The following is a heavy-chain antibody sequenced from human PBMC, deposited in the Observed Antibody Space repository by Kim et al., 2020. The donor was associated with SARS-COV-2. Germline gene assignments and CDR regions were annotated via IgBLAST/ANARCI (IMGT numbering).Heavy chain of an antibody. V-gene: IGHV3-23*01. CDR2: IRDSGGST. J-gene: IGHJ1*01. D-gene: IGHD6-19*01. CDR1: GFTFNSYA. CDR3: AKVSSGSSGWFEYFQH. Sequence: GGSLRLSCAASGFTFNSYAMSWVRQAPGKGLEWVSGIRDSGGSTKYADSVKGRFTISRDNSKNTLYLQMDSLRADDTAIYYCAKVSSGSSGWFEYFQHWGQGTLVTVSS.